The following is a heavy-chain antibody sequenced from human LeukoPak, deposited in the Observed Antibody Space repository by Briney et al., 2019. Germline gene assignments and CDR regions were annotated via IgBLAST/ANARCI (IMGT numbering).Heavy chain of an antibody. CDR3: ARDSITMVRGVISTQIDY. CDR2: IYTSGST. J-gene: IGHJ4*02. CDR1: GGSISSYY. D-gene: IGHD3-10*01. Sequence: PSETLSLTCTPSGGSISSYYWSWIRQPAGKGLEWIGRIYTSGSTNYNPSLKSRVTMSVDTSKNQFSLKLSSVAAADTAVYYCARDSITMVRGVISTQIDYWGQGTLVTVSS. V-gene: IGHV4-4*07.